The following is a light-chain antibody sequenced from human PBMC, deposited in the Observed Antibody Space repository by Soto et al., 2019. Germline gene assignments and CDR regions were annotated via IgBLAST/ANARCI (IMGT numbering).Light chain of an antibody. Sequence: DIQMTQSPSSLSASVGDRVTITCRASQSISTFLNWYQQKPGKAPKLLIYGASNLESGVPSTFSGSGSGTDFTLTINSLQPEDFAIYYCQQCFSTPLLTFGGGTKVEIK. CDR1: QSISTF. V-gene: IGKV1-39*01. J-gene: IGKJ4*01. CDR2: GAS. CDR3: QQCFSTPLLT.